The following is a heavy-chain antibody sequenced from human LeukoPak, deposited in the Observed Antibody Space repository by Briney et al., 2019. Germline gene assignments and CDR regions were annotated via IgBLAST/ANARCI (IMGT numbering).Heavy chain of an antibody. V-gene: IGHV3-30-3*01. CDR3: AQDRVRIWSYVGTFDS. CDR2: VSYDGTKI. D-gene: IGHD2-15*01. Sequence: GGSLRLSCATSGFTLTSYTMHWVRQAPGKGLEWVAVVSYDGTKISYADSVKGRFTMSRDISKNTLYLQMNSLKPEDSALYYCAQDRVRIWSYVGTFDSWGQGTLVTVSS. J-gene: IGHJ4*02. CDR1: GFTLTSYT.